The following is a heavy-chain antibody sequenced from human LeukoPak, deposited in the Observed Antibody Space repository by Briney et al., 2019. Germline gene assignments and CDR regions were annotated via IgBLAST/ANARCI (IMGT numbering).Heavy chain of an antibody. V-gene: IGHV1-69*05. CDR3: ARGIEDTAMVTMAFDI. Sequence: ASVKVSCKASGGTFSSYAISWVRQAPGQGLEWMGGIIPIFGTANYAQKFQARVTITTHESTSTAYMELSSLRSEDTAVYYCARGIEDTAMVTMAFDIWGQGTMVTVSS. D-gene: IGHD5-18*01. CDR2: IIPIFGTA. CDR1: GGTFSSYA. J-gene: IGHJ3*02.